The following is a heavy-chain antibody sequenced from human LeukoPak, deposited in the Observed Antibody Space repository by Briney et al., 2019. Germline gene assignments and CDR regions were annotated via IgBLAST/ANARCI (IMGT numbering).Heavy chain of an antibody. D-gene: IGHD2-2*01. CDR2: IYTSGST. CDR3: ARNIVVRALGWFDP. CDR1: GGSISSYY. Sequence: SETLSLTCTVSGGSISSYYWSWIRQPAGKGLEWIGRIYTSGSTNYNPSLKSRVTRSVDTSKNQFSLKLSSVTAADTAVYYCARNIVVRALGWFDPWGQGTLVTVSS. J-gene: IGHJ5*02. V-gene: IGHV4-4*07.